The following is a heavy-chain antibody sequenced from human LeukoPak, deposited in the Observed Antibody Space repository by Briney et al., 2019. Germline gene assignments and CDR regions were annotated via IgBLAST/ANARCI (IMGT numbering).Heavy chain of an antibody. V-gene: IGHV3-48*03. CDR1: GFTFSSYE. J-gene: IGHJ4*02. Sequence: GGSLRLSCAGTGFTFSSYEMTWVRQAPGRRLEWVSYISSRSTTIYYADSVKGRFTISRDNAKNSLYLQMNSLRVEDAALYYCARDSGFCRGGICPFDSWGQGTLVTVYS. CDR2: ISSRSTTI. D-gene: IGHD2-15*01. CDR3: ARDSGFCRGGICPFDS.